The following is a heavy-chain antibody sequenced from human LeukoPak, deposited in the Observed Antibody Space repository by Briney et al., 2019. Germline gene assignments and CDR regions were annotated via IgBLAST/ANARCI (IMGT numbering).Heavy chain of an antibody. CDR3: ARGDYYDSSGYYYPQYFQH. Sequence: SETLSLTCTVSGGSISSSSYYWSWLRQPAGKGLEWIGRIYTSGSTNYNPSLKSRVTISVDTSKNQFSLELSSVTAADTAVYYCARGDYYDSSGYYYPQYFQHWGQGTLVTVSS. CDR2: IYTSGST. CDR1: GGSISSSSYY. J-gene: IGHJ1*01. D-gene: IGHD3-22*01. V-gene: IGHV4-61*02.